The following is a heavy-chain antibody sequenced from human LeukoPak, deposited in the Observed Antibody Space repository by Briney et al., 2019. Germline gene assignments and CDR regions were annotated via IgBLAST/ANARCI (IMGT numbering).Heavy chain of an antibody. CDR3: ARRGYSSGWSHYYGMDV. CDR2: INRDGSST. CDR1: GFSFSSYW. Sequence: PGGSLRLSCAASGFSFSSYWMHWVRQAPGKGLVWVSRINRDGSSTSYADSVKGRFTISRDNAKNTLYLQMNSLRAEDTAVYYCARRGYSSGWSHYYGMDVWGKGTTVTVSS. J-gene: IGHJ6*04. D-gene: IGHD6-19*01. V-gene: IGHV3-74*01.